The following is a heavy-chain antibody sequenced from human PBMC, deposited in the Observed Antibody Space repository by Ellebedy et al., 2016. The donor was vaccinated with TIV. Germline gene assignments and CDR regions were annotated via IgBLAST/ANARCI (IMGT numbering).Heavy chain of an antibody. CDR1: GFTFSSNW. Sequence: GESLKISCAASGFTFSSNWMHWVRQAPGKGLVWVSRINSYGSSTSYADSEKGRFTISRDNAKNTLYLQMNSLRAEDTAVYFCTRGASMIRGYPIDFWGHGTLVTVSS. D-gene: IGHD3-22*01. CDR2: INSYGSST. CDR3: TRGASMIRGYPIDF. J-gene: IGHJ5*01. V-gene: IGHV3-74*01.